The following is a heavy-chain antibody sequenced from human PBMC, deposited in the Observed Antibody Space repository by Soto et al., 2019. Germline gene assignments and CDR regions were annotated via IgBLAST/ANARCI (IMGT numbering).Heavy chain of an antibody. CDR3: ARGQVVAAQH. CDR2: IYHSGST. D-gene: IGHD2-15*01. CDR1: GGSISSGGYS. J-gene: IGHJ4*02. V-gene: IGHV4-30-2*01. Sequence: QLQLQESGSGLVKPSQTLSLTCAVSGGSISSGGYSWSWIRQPPGKGLEWIGYIYHSGSTYYNPSLXRXAXIXXDRSRNPFSRKLSSVTAADTAVYYCARGQVVAAQHWGQGTLVTVSS.